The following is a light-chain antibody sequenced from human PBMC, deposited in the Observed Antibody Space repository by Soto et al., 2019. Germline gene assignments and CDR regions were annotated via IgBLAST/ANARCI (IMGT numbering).Light chain of an antibody. J-gene: IGKJ5*01. CDR3: QKYNTAPYT. CDR1: QGFTNY. Sequence: DFPMTQSAASLSVSLGDTVTLTCGASQGFTNYLAWYQQKKGKAPKLLIYAASTLQSGVPPRFSGSGYGTHFNLTISSLQTEDAATYYCQKYNTAPYTFGQGTRLEIK. CDR2: AAS. V-gene: IGKV1-27*01.